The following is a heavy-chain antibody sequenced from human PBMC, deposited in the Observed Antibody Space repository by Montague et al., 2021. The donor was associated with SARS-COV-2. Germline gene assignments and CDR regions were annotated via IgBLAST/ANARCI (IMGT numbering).Heavy chain of an antibody. CDR3: AGDGSLRFEILIGPRHYYYGMDV. D-gene: IGHD3-9*01. V-gene: IGHV4-4*02. CDR1: GDSISTDNW. J-gene: IGHJ6*02. Sequence: SETLSLTCVVSGDSISTDNWWTWVRLPPGKGLEWVGEIYHTGSTKYKPSLKSRVSMSVDKSWNQFSLRLISVTAADTAVYYCAGDGSLRFEILIGPRHYYYGMDVWGQGTTVTVSS. CDR2: IYHTGST.